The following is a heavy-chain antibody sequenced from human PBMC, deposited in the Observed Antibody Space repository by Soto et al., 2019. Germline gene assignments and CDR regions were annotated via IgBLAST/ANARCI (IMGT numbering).Heavy chain of an antibody. V-gene: IGHV3-66*01. CDR1: GFTVSSND. J-gene: IGHJ5*02. CDR2: IYSGGST. D-gene: IGHD6-13*01. CDR3: ASEEGAAAGT. Sequence: GGSLRLACAASGFTVSSNDMSGVRQAPGKGLEWVSVIYSGGSTYYADSVKGRFTISRDNSKNTLYLQMNSLRAEDTAVYYCASEEGAAAGTWGQGTLVTVPQ.